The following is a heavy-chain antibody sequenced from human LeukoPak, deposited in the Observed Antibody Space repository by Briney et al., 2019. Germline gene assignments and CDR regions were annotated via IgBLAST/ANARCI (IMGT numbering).Heavy chain of an antibody. Sequence: GGSLRLSCAASGFTFDDYAMSWVRQAPGKGLEWVSAISGSGGSTYYADSVKGRFTIPRDNSENTLYLQMNSLRAEDTAVYYCAKDVLLLWFGELSGWDYWGQGTLVTVSS. CDR1: GFTFDDYA. V-gene: IGHV3-23*01. CDR2: ISGSGGST. CDR3: AKDVLLLWFGELSGWDY. D-gene: IGHD3-10*01. J-gene: IGHJ4*02.